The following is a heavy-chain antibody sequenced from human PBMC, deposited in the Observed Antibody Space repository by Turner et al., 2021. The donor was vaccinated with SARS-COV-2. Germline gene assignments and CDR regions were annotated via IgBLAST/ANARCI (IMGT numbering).Heavy chain of an antibody. J-gene: IGHJ4*02. Sequence: QVQLVQSGAEVKKPGASVKVSCKASGYTFTGYSMHWVRQAPGQGLEWMAWINPNSGGTNYAQKFQGRVTMTRDTSISTAYMELSRLISDDTAVYYCARVAGYCTSTSCYTSDYFDYWGQGTLVTVSS. CDR1: GYTFTGYS. D-gene: IGHD2-2*02. CDR2: INPNSGGT. V-gene: IGHV1-2*02. CDR3: ARVAGYCTSTSCYTSDYFDY.